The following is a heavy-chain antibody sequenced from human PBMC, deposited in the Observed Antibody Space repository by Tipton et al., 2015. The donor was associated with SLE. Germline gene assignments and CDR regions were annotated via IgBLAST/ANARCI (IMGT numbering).Heavy chain of an antibody. CDR2: IYHSGST. CDR1: GYSISSGYY. J-gene: IGHJ4*02. CDR3: ARDLAPSY. V-gene: IGHV4-38-2*02. Sequence: TLSLTCTVSGYSISSGYYWGWIRQPPGKGLEWIGSIYHSGSTYYNPSLKSRVTISVDTSKNQFSLKLSSVTAADTAVYYCARDLAPSYWGQGTLVTVSS.